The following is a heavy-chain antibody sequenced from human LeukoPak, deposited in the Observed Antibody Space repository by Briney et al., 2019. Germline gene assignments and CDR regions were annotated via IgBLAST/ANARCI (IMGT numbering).Heavy chain of an antibody. J-gene: IGHJ3*02. CDR3: ARSPIVVVPAAMHAFDI. CDR2: IYYSGST. CDR1: GGSISSYY. Sequence: PSETLSLTCTVSGGSISSYYWSWVRQPPGKGLEWIGYIYYSGSTNYNPSLKSRVTISVDTTKTQFSLKLSSVADADTAVYYCARSPIVVVPAAMHAFDIWGQGTMVTVSS. D-gene: IGHD2-2*01. V-gene: IGHV4-59*08.